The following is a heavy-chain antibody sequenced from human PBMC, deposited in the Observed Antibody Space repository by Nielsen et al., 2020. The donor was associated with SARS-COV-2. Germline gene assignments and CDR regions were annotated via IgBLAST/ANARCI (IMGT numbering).Heavy chain of an antibody. J-gene: IGHJ4*02. V-gene: IGHV3-7*01. D-gene: IGHD6-19*01. CDR2: IKQDGSEK. CDR3: AREGIAVAGGIDY. Sequence: VRQAPGKGLEWVANIKQDGSEKYYVDSVKGRFTISRDNAKNSLYLQMNSLRAEDTAVYYCAREGIAVAGGIDYWGQGTLVTVSS.